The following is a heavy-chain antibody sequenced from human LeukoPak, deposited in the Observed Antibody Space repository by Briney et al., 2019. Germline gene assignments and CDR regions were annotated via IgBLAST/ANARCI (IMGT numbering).Heavy chain of an antibody. CDR3: ARDPEMDIVVVPAALVGGFDY. J-gene: IGHJ4*02. V-gene: IGHV7-4-1*02. CDR2: INTNTGNP. Sequence: GASVKVSCKPSGYTFTSYGISWERQAPGQGLEWMGWINTNTGNPTYAQGFTGRFVFSLDTSDSTAYLQISSLKAEDTAVYYCARDPEMDIVVVPAALVGGFDYWGQGTLVTVSS. CDR1: GYTFTSYG. D-gene: IGHD2-2*03.